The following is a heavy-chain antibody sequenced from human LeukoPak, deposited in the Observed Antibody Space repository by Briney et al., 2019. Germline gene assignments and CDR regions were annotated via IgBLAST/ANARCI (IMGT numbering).Heavy chain of an antibody. CDR3: ATLPRGTQPPDYFHH. Sequence: SETLSLTCTVSGGSMSSYYWSWIRQPPGKGMECIGSIYYTGTTNYNPSLKSRVTLSVDTSKNQFSLKLSSVTAADTAVYYCATLPRGTQPPDYFHHWGQGTLVTVSS. D-gene: IGHD1-1*01. V-gene: IGHV4-59*08. CDR2: IYYTGTT. J-gene: IGHJ1*01. CDR1: GGSMSSYY.